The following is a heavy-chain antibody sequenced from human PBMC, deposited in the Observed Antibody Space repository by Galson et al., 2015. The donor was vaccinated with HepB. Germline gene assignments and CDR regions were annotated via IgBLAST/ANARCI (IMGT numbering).Heavy chain of an antibody. J-gene: IGHJ6*02. CDR1: GFTFSSYG. D-gene: IGHD5-24*01. Sequence: SLRLSCAASGFTFSSYGMHWVRQAPGKGLEWVAVISYDGSNKYYADSVKGRFTISRDNSKNTLYLQMNSLRAEDTAVYYCAKTLLLPQMATIHYYYGMDVWGQGTTVTVSS. CDR2: ISYDGSNK. CDR3: AKTLLLPQMATIHYYYGMDV. V-gene: IGHV3-30*18.